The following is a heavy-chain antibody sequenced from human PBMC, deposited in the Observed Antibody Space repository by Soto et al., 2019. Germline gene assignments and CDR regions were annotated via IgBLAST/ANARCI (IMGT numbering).Heavy chain of an antibody. V-gene: IGHV3-23*01. CDR3: ATRMGGWYSSH. CDR2: ISGSGGST. D-gene: IGHD6-19*01. J-gene: IGHJ4*02. Sequence: GGSLRLSCAASGFTFSSYAMSWVCQAPGKGLEWVSAISGSGGSTYYADSVKGRFTISRDNSKNTLYLQMNSLRAEDTAVYYCATRMGGWYSSHWGQGTLVTVSS. CDR1: GFTFSSYA.